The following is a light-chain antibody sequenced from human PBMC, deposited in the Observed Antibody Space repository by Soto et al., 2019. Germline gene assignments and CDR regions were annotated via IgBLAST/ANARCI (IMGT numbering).Light chain of an antibody. CDR1: QPVASNY. J-gene: IGKJ1*01. CDR3: QQYGDSPRT. CDR2: GAA. V-gene: IGKV3-20*01. Sequence: IVLTQSPGTLSLSPGETATLSCRACQPVASNYVAWYQQIPGLPPRLLIFGAAYRATGIPDRFSGSGSGTDFTLTLNRLEPEDSAVYYCQQYGDSPRTFGRGTKVEV.